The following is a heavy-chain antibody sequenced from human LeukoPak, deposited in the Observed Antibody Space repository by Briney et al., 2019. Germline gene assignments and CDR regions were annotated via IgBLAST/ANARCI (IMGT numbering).Heavy chain of an antibody. CDR3: AKGAPLAGDWFDP. D-gene: IGHD3-10*01. CDR2: ISSSGSTI. V-gene: IGHV3-11*01. Sequence: GGSLRLSCAASGFTFSDYYMSWIRQAPGKGLEWVSYISSSGSTIYYADSVKGRFTISRDNAKNSLYLQMNSLRAEDTALYYCAKGAPLAGDWFDPWGQGTLVTVSS. CDR1: GFTFSDYY. J-gene: IGHJ5*02.